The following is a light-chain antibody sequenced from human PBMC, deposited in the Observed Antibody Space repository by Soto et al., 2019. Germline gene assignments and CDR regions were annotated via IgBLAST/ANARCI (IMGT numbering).Light chain of an antibody. CDR3: QQYGSSPST. CDR2: GAS. Sequence: EIVLTQSPATLSLSPGERATLSCRAIQSVSSYLAWYQQKPGQAPRLLIYGASSRATGIPDRFSGSGSGTDFPLTISRLEPEDFAVYYCQQYGSSPSTVGQGTKVDIK. J-gene: IGKJ1*01. CDR1: QSVSSY. V-gene: IGKV3-20*01.